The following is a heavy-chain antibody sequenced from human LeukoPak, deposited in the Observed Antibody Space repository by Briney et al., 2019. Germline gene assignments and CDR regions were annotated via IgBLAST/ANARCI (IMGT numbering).Heavy chain of an antibody. CDR3: ARHDFWSGYPTDY. CDR2: IYYSGST. V-gene: IGHV4-59*01. D-gene: IGHD3-3*01. J-gene: IGHJ4*02. CDR1: GGSISSYY. Sequence: PSETLSLTCTVSGGSISSYYWSWIRPPPGKGLEWIGYIYYSGSTNYNPSLKSRVTIPVDTSRNQFSLKLSSVTAADTAVYYCARHDFWSGYPTDYWGQGTLVTVSS.